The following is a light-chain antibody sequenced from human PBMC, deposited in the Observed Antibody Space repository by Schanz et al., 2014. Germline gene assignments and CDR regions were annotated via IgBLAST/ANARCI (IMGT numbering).Light chain of an antibody. CDR1: SSNIGAGHD. CDR2: GNS. Sequence: QSVLTQPPSVSGAPGQRVTISCTGSSSNIGAGHDVHWYQQLPGTAPKLLIYGNSNRPSGVPDRFSGSKSGTSASLAITGLQDEDEADYYCQSYDSSLSGYVFGTGTKLTVL. CDR3: QSYDSSLSGYV. V-gene: IGLV1-40*01. J-gene: IGLJ1*01.